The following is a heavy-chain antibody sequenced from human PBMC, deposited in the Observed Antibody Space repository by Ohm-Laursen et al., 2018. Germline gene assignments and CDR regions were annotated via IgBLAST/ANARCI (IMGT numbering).Heavy chain of an antibody. CDR2: VYYSGGT. CDR1: GGSISGFY. CDR3: ARAATKYSYFDY. J-gene: IGHJ4*02. V-gene: IGHV4-59*01. D-gene: IGHD5-18*01. Sequence: GTLSLTCPVSGGSISGFYWNWIRQPPGKGLEWIADVYYSGGTNYNPSLMSRVTISVDTSKNQFSLNLSSVTAADTAVYYCARAATKYSYFDYWGQGTLVTVSS.